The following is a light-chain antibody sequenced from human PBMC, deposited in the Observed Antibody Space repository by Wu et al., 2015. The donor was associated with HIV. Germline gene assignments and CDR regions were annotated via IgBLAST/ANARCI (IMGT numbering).Light chain of an antibody. J-gene: IGKJ4*01. CDR1: QSVSSSY. V-gene: IGKV3-20*01. Sequence: EIVLTQSPGTLSVSPGERATLSCRASQSVSSSYLAWYQQKPGQAPRLLIYGASSRATGIPDRFSGRGSGTDFTLTISRLEPEDFAVYYCQQYGSSPTFGGGTKVEIK. CDR3: QQYGSSPT. CDR2: GAS.